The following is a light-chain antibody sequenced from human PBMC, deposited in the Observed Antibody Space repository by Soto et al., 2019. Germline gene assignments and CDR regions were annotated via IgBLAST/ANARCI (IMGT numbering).Light chain of an antibody. Sequence: QSALTQPASVSGSPGQSITISCTGTASDIGNYNYVSWYQVHPGKAPKLLIYGVSNRPSGVSNRFSGSKSGNAASLTISGRQAEDEADYYCYSYSAYTTLLVFGGGTKLTVL. V-gene: IGLV2-14*01. J-gene: IGLJ3*02. CDR3: YSYSAYTTLLV. CDR2: GVS. CDR1: ASDIGNYNY.